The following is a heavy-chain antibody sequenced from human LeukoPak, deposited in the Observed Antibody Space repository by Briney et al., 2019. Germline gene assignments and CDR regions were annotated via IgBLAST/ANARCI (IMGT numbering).Heavy chain of an antibody. CDR2: LIPIFATP. Sequence: SVKVSCKASGGVFNSHTINWLRQAPGQGLEWMGGLIPIFATPNYSQNFQGRVTITADESTTTAYLELSGLRSDDTAVYFCARDGVLTGYLSYWGQGTQVTVS. CDR1: GGVFNSHT. D-gene: IGHD3-9*01. J-gene: IGHJ4*02. CDR3: ARDGVLTGYLSY. V-gene: IGHV1-69*13.